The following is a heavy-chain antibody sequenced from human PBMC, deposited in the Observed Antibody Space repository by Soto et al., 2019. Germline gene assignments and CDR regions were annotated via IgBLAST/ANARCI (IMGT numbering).Heavy chain of an antibody. CDR1: GDSISSGDYY. D-gene: IGHD2-15*01. CDR3: ARHTPAISISDH. Sequence: PSETLSLTCTVSGDSISSGDYYWSWIRQPPGKGLEWIGYIYYSGSTNYNPSLKSRVTISVDTSKNQFSLKLSSVTAADTAVYYCARHTPAISISDHWGQGTLVTVSS. J-gene: IGHJ4*02. CDR2: IYYSGST. V-gene: IGHV4-61*08.